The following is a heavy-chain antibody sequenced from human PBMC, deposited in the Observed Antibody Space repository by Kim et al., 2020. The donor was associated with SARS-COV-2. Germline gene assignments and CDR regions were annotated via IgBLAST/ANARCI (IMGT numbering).Heavy chain of an antibody. D-gene: IGHD3-22*01. CDR3: TTDDYYDSSGHYPGFDY. J-gene: IGHJ4*02. Sequence: VKGRFIISRDDSKNRLYLQMNSLKTEDTAVYYCTTDDYYDSSGHYPGFDYRGQGTLVTVSS. V-gene: IGHV3-15*01.